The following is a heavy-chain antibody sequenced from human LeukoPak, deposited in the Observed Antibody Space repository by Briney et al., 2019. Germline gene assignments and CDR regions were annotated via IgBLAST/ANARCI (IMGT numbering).Heavy chain of an antibody. CDR2: ITSSSSYI. V-gene: IGHV3-21*01. CDR3: ARVIAAAPPYYYYGMDV. J-gene: IGHJ6*02. CDR1: GLTFSSYS. D-gene: IGHD6-13*01. Sequence: GRSLTPSCAASGLTFSSYSTNWVRQAPGKGLEWVSSITSSSSYIYYADSVKGRFTISRDNAKNSLYLQMKSLRAEDTAVYYCARVIAAAPPYYYYGMDVWGQGTTVTVSS.